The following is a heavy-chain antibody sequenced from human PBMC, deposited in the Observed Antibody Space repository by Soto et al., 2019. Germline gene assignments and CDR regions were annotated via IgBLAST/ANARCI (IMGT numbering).Heavy chain of an antibody. V-gene: IGHV1-2*04. J-gene: IGHJ4*02. CDR3: ATWVDYGDFEGFDF. CDR2: VDPNGGGS. D-gene: IGHD4-17*01. Sequence: GASLKVSRKTSVYSFTDYKLHWVRQAPGQGLEWMGWVDPNGGGSNSAQKFQGSVTMTWDTSITTAYLDLTRLTTNDTATYFCATWVDYGDFEGFDFWGQGTFVTVSS. CDR1: VYSFTDYK.